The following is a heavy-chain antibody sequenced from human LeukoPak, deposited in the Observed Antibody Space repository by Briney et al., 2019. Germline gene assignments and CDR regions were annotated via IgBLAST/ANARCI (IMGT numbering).Heavy chain of an antibody. V-gene: IGHV3-7*04. CDR2: INRDQSEK. J-gene: IGHJ3*02. D-gene: IGHD2-15*01. CDR1: GFVFSNSW. Sequence: GGSLRLSCAASGFVFSNSWMAWVRQAPGKGLEWVAHINRDQSEKYYVDSMKGRLTISRDNAESSLFLHMNSLKAEDTALYYCARDVGGCRGGSCDYDAFDIGGQGTMVTVSS. CDR3: ARDVGGCRGGSCDYDAFDI.